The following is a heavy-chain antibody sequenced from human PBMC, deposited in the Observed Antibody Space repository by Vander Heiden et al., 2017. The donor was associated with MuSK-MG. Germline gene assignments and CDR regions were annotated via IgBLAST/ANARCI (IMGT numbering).Heavy chain of an antibody. CDR1: GPTVSDSY. V-gene: IGHV3-53*02. J-gene: IGHJ4*02. D-gene: IGHD4-17*01. Sequence: EVRLVETGGGLIQPGGSLRLSCAASGPTVSDSYMSWVRQAPGKGLEWVSILYRGGDTDYADSVRGRFTISRDNSKNTVYLQMNNLRAEDTAVYYCAREKGKLGDYQLDYWGQGTLVTVSS. CDR2: LYRGGDT. CDR3: AREKGKLGDYQLDY.